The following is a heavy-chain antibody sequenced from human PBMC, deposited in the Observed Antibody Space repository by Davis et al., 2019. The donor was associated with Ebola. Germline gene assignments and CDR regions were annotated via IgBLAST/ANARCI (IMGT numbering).Heavy chain of an antibody. CDR2: ISGSGGST. CDR3: ASPLRSGNYYYGMDV. D-gene: IGHD5-12*01. V-gene: IGHV3-23*01. J-gene: IGHJ6*02. Sequence: GESLKISCAASGFTFSSYAMSWVRQAPGKGLEWVSAISGSGGSTYYADSVKGRFTISRDNAKNSLYLQMNSLRAEDTAVYYCASPLRSGNYYYGMDVWGQGTTVTVSS. CDR1: GFTFSSYA.